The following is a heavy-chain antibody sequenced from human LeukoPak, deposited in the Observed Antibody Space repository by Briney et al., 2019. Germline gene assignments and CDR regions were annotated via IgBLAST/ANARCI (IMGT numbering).Heavy chain of an antibody. V-gene: IGHV1-69*13. D-gene: IGHD6-19*01. CDR1: GGTFSSYA. CDR2: IIPIFGTA. CDR3: ARTIAVAGHNWFDP. J-gene: IGHJ5*02. Sequence: GASVKVSCKASGGTFSSYAISWVRQAPGQGLEWMGGIIPIFGTANYAQKFQGRVTITADESTSTAYMELSSLRSEDTALYYCARTIAVAGHNWFDPWGQGTLVTVSS.